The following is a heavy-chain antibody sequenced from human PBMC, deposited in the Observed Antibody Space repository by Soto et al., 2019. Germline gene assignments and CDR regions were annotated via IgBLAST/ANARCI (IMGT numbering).Heavy chain of an antibody. V-gene: IGHV2-5*02. CDR1: GFSLSTDDVG. CDR3: ARSKYSISSFDY. D-gene: IGHD6-6*01. CDR2: IYWDDDK. Sequence: SGPTLVNPXQTLTLTCTFSGFSLSTDDVGVGWIRQPPGKALDWLAVIYWDDDKRYSPSLKSRLTITKDTSKNQVLLTMTNMDPVDTATYFCARSKYSISSFDYWGQGALVTVSS. J-gene: IGHJ4*02.